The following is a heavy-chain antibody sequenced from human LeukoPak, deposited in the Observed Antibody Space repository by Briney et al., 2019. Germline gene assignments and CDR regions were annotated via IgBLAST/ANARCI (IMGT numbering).Heavy chain of an antibody. CDR3: ARSRYTGSHFDY. J-gene: IGHJ4*02. D-gene: IGHD1-26*01. CDR1: GFTFCSYW. Sequence: GGSLRLSCAASGFTFCSYWVQCVRQAPGKGLVWISRINSDGSSLSYADSVKGRFTISRDNAKSKVYLEMNSLRAEDTAVYYCARSRYTGSHFDYWGQGTLVTVSS. V-gene: IGHV3-74*01. CDR2: INSDGSSL.